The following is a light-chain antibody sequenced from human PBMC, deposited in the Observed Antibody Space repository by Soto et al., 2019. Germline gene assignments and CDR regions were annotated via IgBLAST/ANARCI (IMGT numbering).Light chain of an antibody. CDR3: QQGSDWPPFT. CDR2: DAS. V-gene: IGKV3-11*01. CDR1: QSVNSN. Sequence: EIVLTQSPASLSLSPGERATLSCRARQSVNSNLAWYQHKPGQAPRLLIYDASNRATGIPARFSGSGSGTDCTLTVSSLEPEDFAVYYCQQGSDWPPFTLVQGTRLE. J-gene: IGKJ5*01.